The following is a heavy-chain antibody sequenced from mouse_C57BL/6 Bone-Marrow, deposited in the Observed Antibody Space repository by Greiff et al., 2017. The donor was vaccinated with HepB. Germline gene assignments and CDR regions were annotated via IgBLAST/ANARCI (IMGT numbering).Heavy chain of an antibody. J-gene: IGHJ4*01. D-gene: IGHD1-1*01. CDR3: ARKSYYYGSRGAMDY. Sequence: VQVVESGAELVRPGTSVKVSCKASGYAFTNYLIEWVKQRPGQGLEWIGVINPGSGGTNYNEKFKGKATLTADKSSSTAYMQLSSLTSEDSAVYFCARKSYYYGSRGAMDYWGQGTSATVSS. CDR1: GYAFTNYL. V-gene: IGHV1-54*01. CDR2: INPGSGGT.